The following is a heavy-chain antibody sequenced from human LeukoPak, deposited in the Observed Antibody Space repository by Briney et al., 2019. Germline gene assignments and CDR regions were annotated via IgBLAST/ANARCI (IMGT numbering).Heavy chain of an antibody. CDR1: GFTFSHYG. J-gene: IGHJ4*02. CDR2: ISGSGGIT. Sequence: PGGSLRLSCAASGFTFSHYGMNWVRQAPGKGLEWVSGISGSGGITYYADSVKGRFTISRDNSKNTLYLQMNSLRAEDTAVYYCAKGSGSNTGWGQGTLVTVSS. D-gene: IGHD1-26*01. V-gene: IGHV3-23*01. CDR3: AKGSGSNTG.